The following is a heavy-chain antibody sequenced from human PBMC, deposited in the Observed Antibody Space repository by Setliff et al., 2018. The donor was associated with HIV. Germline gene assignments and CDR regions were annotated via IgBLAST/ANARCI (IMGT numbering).Heavy chain of an antibody. CDR1: HYSINSEYY. Sequence: SETLSLTCTVSHYSINSEYYWGWFRQPPGKGLEYIGSIYQSGSTYCRPSLKSRVSMSIDTSKDQFSLRLKSLTASDTAVYYCARLDTIMLYSDCWGQGTLVTVSS. V-gene: IGHV4-38-2*02. D-gene: IGHD3-16*01. CDR2: IYQSGST. CDR3: ARLDTIMLYSDC. J-gene: IGHJ4*02.